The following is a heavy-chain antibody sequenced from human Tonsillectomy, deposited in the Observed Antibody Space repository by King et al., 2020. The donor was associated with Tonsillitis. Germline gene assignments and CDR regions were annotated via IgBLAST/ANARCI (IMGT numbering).Heavy chain of an antibody. D-gene: IGHD3-22*01. J-gene: IGHJ6*02. CDR2: INPSGGSI. CDR1: GYTFSSYY. V-gene: IGHV1-46*01. CDR3: ARDLYYYDSSGYSEYYYYGMDV. Sequence: QLVQSGTEVKKPGASVKVSCKASGYTFSSYYIHWVRQAPGQGLEWMGIINPSGGSISYAQKFQSRVTMTRDTSTSTVYMELSSLKSEDTAVYYCARDLYYYDSSGYSEYYYYGMDVWGQGTTVTVSS.